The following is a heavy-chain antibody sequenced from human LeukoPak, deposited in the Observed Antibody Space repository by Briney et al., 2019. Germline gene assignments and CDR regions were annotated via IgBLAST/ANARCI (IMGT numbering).Heavy chain of an antibody. J-gene: IGHJ4*02. CDR2: INHSGST. Sequence: PSETLSLTCAVYGGSFSGYYWSWIRQPPGKGLEWIGEINHSGSTNYNPSLKSRVTISVDTSKNQFALKLSSVTAADTAVYYCARGGTYKWLRRTCCFDYWGQETLVTVSS. D-gene: IGHD5-12*01. CDR1: GGSFSGYY. CDR3: ARGGTYKWLRRTCCFDY. V-gene: IGHV4-34*01.